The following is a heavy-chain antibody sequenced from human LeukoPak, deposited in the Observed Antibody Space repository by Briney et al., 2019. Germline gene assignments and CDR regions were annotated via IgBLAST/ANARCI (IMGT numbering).Heavy chain of an antibody. J-gene: IGHJ6*02. V-gene: IGHV3-9*01. CDR2: ISWNSGSI. CDR3: AKVPRYYYYGMDV. Sequence: PGGSLRLSCAASGFTFDDYAMHWVRHAPGKGLEWVSGISWNSGSIGYADSVKGRFTISRDNAKNSLYLQMNSLRAEDTALYYCAKVPRYYYYGMDVWGQGTTVTVSS. CDR1: GFTFDDYA.